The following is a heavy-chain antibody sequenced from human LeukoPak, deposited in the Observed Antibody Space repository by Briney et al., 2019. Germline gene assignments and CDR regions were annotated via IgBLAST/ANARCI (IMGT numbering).Heavy chain of an antibody. CDR1: GSTSCTYD. D-gene: IGHD3-16*01. V-gene: IGHV3-13*04. J-gene: IGHJ4*02. CDR2: LNTAGVT. CDR3: ARVHGPGATTGDQ. Sequence: QSGGSLRLSCAASGSTSCTYDTHWVRTTTGKGLEWVSALNTAGVTYYSLSIRGRFTIPCDNAQTSLYLHLNSLRAGDTAVYFCARVHGPGATTGDQWGQGILVTVSS.